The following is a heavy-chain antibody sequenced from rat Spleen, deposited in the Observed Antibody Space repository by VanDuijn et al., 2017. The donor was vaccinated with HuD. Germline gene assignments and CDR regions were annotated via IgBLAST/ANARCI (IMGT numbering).Heavy chain of an antibody. CDR1: GFTFSSYW. CDR3: ATRGNNPFAY. J-gene: IGHJ3*01. D-gene: IGHD1-10*01. Sequence: EVQLVETGGGLVQPGRSLKLSCVASGFTFSSYWMYWIRQAPTKGLEWVASISYSGGNTYYRDSVKGRFTISRDNAKSTLYLQMDSLRSEDTATYYCATRGNNPFAYWGQGTLVTVSS. V-gene: IGHV5-19*01. CDR2: ISYSGGNT.